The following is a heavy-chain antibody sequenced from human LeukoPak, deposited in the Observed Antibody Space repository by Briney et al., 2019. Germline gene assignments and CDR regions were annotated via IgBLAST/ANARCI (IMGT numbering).Heavy chain of an antibody. D-gene: IGHD3-10*01. CDR2: ISGSGGST. CDR3: ARYNTLPRGFTAVGF. V-gene: IGHV3-23*01. J-gene: IGHJ4*02. CDR1: GFTFSSYA. Sequence: PGGSLRLSCAASGFTFSSYAMSWVRQAPGKGLEWVSAISGSGGSTYYADSVKGRFTISRDNSKNTLYLQMNSLRAEDTAVYYCARYNTLPRGFTAVGFWGQGTLVTVSS.